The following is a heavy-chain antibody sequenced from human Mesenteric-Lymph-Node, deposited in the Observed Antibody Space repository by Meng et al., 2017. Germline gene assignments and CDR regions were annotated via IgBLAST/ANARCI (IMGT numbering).Heavy chain of an antibody. Sequence: QVQLQQWGAGLLKPSETLSLTCAVYGGSFSGYYWSWIRQPPGKGLEWIGEINHSGSTNYNPSLKSRVTISVDTSKNQFSLKLSSVTAADTAVYYCARTIGGADIVVVPAAYYFDYWGQGTLVTVLL. CDR2: INHSGST. V-gene: IGHV4-34*01. CDR3: ARTIGGADIVVVPAAYYFDY. CDR1: GGSFSGYY. J-gene: IGHJ4*02. D-gene: IGHD2-2*01.